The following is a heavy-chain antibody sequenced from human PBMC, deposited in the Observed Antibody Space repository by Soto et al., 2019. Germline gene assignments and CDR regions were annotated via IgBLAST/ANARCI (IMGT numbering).Heavy chain of an antibody. CDR2: ISVSNGYT. V-gene: IGHV1-18*01. CDR3: TRENAAAASPTLDY. D-gene: IGHD6-13*01. CDR1: GYPFTTYG. Sequence: QVQLVQSGPEVKKPGASIKVSCKASGYPFTTYGINWVRQAPGQGLEWMGWISVSNGYTNYAQNLQGRVTMTADTSTNVAYMELRSLRSDDTAVYYCTRENAAAASPTLDYWGPGTLVTVSS. J-gene: IGHJ4*01.